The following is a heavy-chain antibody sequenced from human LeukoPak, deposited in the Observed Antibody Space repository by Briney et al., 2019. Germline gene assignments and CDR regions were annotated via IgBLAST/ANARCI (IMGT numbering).Heavy chain of an antibody. Sequence: SETLSLTCTVSGGSISSSSYYWGWIRQPPGKGLEWIGSIYYSGSTYYNPSLKSRVTISVDTSKNQFSLNLSSVTAADTAVYYCARGSARDYYDRSGNMDVWGKGTMVTVSS. CDR1: GGSISSSSYY. CDR2: IYYSGST. V-gene: IGHV4-39*07. J-gene: IGHJ6*03. CDR3: ARGSARDYYDRSGNMDV. D-gene: IGHD3-22*01.